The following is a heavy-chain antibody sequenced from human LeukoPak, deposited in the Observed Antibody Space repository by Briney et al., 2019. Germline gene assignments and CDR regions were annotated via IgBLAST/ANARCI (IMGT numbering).Heavy chain of an antibody. J-gene: IGHJ3*02. CDR2: INSDGSST. Sequence: GRSLRLSCTASGFTFGDYAMSWVRQAPGKGLVWVSRINSDGSSTSYADSVKGRFTISRDNAKNTLFLQMNSLRAEDTAVYYCARGPGAFDIWGQGTMVTVSS. V-gene: IGHV3-74*01. CDR3: ARGPGAFDI. CDR1: GFTFGDYA. D-gene: IGHD2-2*01.